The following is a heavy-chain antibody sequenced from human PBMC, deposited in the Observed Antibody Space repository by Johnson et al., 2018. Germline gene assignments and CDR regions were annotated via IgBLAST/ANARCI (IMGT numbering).Heavy chain of an antibody. CDR3: ARSRSIVGATSDAFDI. CDR1: GFTFGDYA. Sequence: EVQLVESGGGLVQPGRSLRLSCTASGFTFGDYAMHWVRQAPGKGLEWVSGVSWNSGNTVYADSVKGRFTISRDNAKNSLYLQMNSLRAEDTAVYYCARSRSIVGATSDAFDIWGQGTMVTVSS. D-gene: IGHD1-26*01. J-gene: IGHJ3*02. CDR2: VSWNSGNT. V-gene: IGHV3-9*01.